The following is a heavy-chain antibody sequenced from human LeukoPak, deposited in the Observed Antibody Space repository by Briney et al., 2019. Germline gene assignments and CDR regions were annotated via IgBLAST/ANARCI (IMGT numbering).Heavy chain of an antibody. Sequence: GGSLRLSRAASGFAFSSLAMGWVRQVPGKGLEWVSVISDSGTITYYADSVKGRFTISRDNSKNTLFLQMNSLRVEDTAVYYCAKDARRTSGWYFFDYWGQGILVTVSS. V-gene: IGHV3-23*01. CDR1: GFAFSSLA. D-gene: IGHD6-19*01. CDR3: AKDARRTSGWYFFDY. J-gene: IGHJ4*02. CDR2: ISDSGTIT.